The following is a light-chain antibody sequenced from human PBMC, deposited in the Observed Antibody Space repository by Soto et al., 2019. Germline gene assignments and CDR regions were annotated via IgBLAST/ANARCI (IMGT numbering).Light chain of an antibody. J-gene: IGKJ4*01. CDR2: AAS. Sequence: DIQMTQSPSSLSASVGDRVTITCRASQSIGKYLSWFQQTPGNAPKLLIYAASGLQSGVPSRFSGSGSGTGFTLTINSLQREDFATYYCQQTYNTPLTFGGGTKVDIK. V-gene: IGKV1-39*01. CDR1: QSIGKY. CDR3: QQTYNTPLT.